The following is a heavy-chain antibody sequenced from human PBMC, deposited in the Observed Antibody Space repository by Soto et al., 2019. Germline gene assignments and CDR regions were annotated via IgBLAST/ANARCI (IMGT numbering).Heavy chain of an antibody. J-gene: IGHJ4*02. V-gene: IGHV4-61*01. D-gene: IGHD5-18*01. CDR1: GGSVSSGSYY. CDR3: ARDGSGYSHGLFDY. Sequence: SETLSLTCTVSGGSVSSGSYYWSWIRQPPGKGLEWIGYIYYSGSTNYNPSLKSRVTISVDTSKNQFSLKLSSVTAADTAVYYCARDGSGYSHGLFDYWGQGSLVPVSS. CDR2: IYYSGST.